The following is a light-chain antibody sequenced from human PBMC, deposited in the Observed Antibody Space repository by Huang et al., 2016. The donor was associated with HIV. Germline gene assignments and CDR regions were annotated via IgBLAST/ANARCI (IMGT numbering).Light chain of an antibody. Sequence: AIQMTQSPSSLSASVGDRVTITFRASQAIRNDLGWYQQRPGKAPKLLIYAASELHSGGPVRFSGSGSGTDFTLTISSLQPEDFATYYCLQDYNYPRTFGQGTKVKI. J-gene: IGKJ1*01. V-gene: IGKV1-6*01. CDR3: LQDYNYPRT. CDR2: AAS. CDR1: QAIRND.